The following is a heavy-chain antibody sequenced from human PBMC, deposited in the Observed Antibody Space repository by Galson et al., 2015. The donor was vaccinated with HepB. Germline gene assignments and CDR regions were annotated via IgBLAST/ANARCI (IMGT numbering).Heavy chain of an antibody. CDR3: ARDSFYDNTGYPVPRNFGVDV. Sequence: CAISGDSVSSSTAAWNWIRQSLSRGLEWLGRTYYRSKWYNDYAVSVKSRITINPDTSKNQFSLQLSSVTPDDTAVYYCARDSFYDNTGYPVPRNFGVDVWGQGITVTVSS. V-gene: IGHV6-1*01. D-gene: IGHD3-22*01. J-gene: IGHJ6*02. CDR2: TYYRSKWYN. CDR1: GDSVSSSTAA.